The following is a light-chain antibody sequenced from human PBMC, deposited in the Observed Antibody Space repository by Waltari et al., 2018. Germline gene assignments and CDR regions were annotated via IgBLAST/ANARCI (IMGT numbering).Light chain of an antibody. J-gene: IGKJ5*01. V-gene: IGKV3-11*01. CDR3: QQRSNWPPT. CDR2: DAS. Sequence: EIVLTQSTATLSLSPGDRATLSCRASQSVSSYLAWYQQKPGQAPRLLIYDASNRATGIPARLSGSGSGTDFTLTISSLEPEDFAVYYCQQRSNWPPTFGQGTRLEIK. CDR1: QSVSSY.